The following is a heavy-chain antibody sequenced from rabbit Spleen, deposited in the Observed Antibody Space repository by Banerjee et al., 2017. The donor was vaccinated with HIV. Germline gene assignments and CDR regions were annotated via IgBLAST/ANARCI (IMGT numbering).Heavy chain of an antibody. D-gene: IGHD1-1*01. CDR3: ARDLVAVIGWNFGF. J-gene: IGHJ4*02. Sequence: QSLEESGGDLVKPGASLTLTCTASGFSFNSNYYMCWVRQAPGKGLEWIACIYAGSSGSTYYASWAKGRFTISKTSSTTVTLQMTSLTAADTATYFCARDLVAVIGWNFGFWGPGTLVTVS. CDR2: IYAGSSGST. V-gene: IGHV1S40*01. CDR1: GFSFNSNYY.